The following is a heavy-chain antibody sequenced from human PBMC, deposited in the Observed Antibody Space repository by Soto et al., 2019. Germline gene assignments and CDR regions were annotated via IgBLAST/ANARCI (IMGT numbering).Heavy chain of an antibody. V-gene: IGHV3-30*18. CDR3: AKDRRAGEVIFDY. J-gene: IGHJ4*02. D-gene: IGHD2-21*01. Sequence: PGGSLRLSCAASGFTFSSYGMHWVRQAPGKGLEWVAVISYDGSNKYYADSVKGRFTISRDNSKNTLYLQMNSLRAEDTAVYYCAKDRRAGEVIFDYWGQGTLVTVSS. CDR2: ISYDGSNK. CDR1: GFTFSSYG.